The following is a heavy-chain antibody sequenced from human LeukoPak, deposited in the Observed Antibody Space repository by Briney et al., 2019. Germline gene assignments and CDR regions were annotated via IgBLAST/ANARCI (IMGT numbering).Heavy chain of an antibody. Sequence: SETLSLTCTVSGGSISSSSYYWGWIRQPPGKGLEWIGSIYHSGSTNYNPSLKSRVTVSVDKSKNQFSLKLSSVTAADTAVYYCARGQYYYGSGSYYWFDYWGQGTLVTVSS. CDR1: GGSISSSSYY. V-gene: IGHV4-39*07. D-gene: IGHD3-10*01. J-gene: IGHJ4*02. CDR2: IYHSGST. CDR3: ARGQYYYGSGSYYWFDY.